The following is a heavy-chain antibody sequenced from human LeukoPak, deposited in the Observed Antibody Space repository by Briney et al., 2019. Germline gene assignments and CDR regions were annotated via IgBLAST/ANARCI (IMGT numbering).Heavy chain of an antibody. CDR3: AKDKIFRYLDY. CDR2: ITSDGNNK. V-gene: IGHV3-30*18. D-gene: IGHD2/OR15-2a*01. Sequence: PGGSLRLSCAASGLTFSNHGMHWVRQAPGKGLEWVAMITSDGNNKYYADAVEDRFTISRDDSKNTLYLQMNSLRDEDTAVYYCAKDKIFRYLDYWGQGALVTVTS. J-gene: IGHJ4*02. CDR1: GLTFSNHG.